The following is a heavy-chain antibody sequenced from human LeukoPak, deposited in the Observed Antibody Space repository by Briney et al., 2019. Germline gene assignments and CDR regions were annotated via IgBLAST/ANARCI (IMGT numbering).Heavy chain of an antibody. CDR1: GLTFTTLG. CDR2: ISFDGSNK. J-gene: IGHJ4*02. D-gene: IGHD2-2*01. Sequence: PGGSLRLSCAASGLTFTTLGMHWLRQAPSKGLEWVATISFDGSNKYYADSVKGRFTISRDNSKNTLYLQMNSLRAEDTAVYYCAKRYCSSTSCYRGHFDYWGQGTLVTVSS. CDR3: AKRYCSSTSCYRGHFDY. V-gene: IGHV3-30*18.